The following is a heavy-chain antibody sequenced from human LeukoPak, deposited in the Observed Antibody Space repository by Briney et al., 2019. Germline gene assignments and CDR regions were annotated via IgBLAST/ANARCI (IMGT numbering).Heavy chain of an antibody. J-gene: IGHJ1*01. D-gene: IGHD1-14*01. Sequence: ASVKVSCKASGYTFTSYYMHWVRQAPGQGLEWMGIINPSGGSTSYAQKFQGRVTMTRDTSMSTVYMELSSLRSEDTAVYYCARGGRNQLMPGNKYFQHWGQGTLVTVSS. CDR2: INPSGGST. V-gene: IGHV1-46*01. CDR3: ARGGRNQLMPGNKYFQH. CDR1: GYTFTSYY.